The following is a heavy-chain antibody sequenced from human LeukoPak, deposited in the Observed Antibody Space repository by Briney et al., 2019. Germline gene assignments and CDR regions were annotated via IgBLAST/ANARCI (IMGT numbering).Heavy chain of an antibody. CDR3: AKGPYDIVVAVAAVFDY. CDR1: GFTFSSYA. V-gene: IGHV3-23*01. Sequence: GGSLRLSCAASGFTFSSYAMSWVRQAPGKGLEWVSAISGSGGSTYYADSVKGRFTISRDNSKNTLYLQMNSLRAEDTAVYYCAKGPYDIVVAVAAVFDYWGQGTLVTVSS. J-gene: IGHJ4*02. D-gene: IGHD2-15*01. CDR2: ISGSGGST.